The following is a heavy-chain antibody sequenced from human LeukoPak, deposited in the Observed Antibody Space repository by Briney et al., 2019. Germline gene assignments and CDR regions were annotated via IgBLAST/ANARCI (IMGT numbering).Heavy chain of an antibody. CDR2: VNSDGSWT. J-gene: IGHJ4*02. CDR3: VSFYETN. CDR1: GFTVSSNY. D-gene: IGHD2-2*01. Sequence: GGSLRLSCAASGFTVSSNYMSWVRQAPGKGLVWVSHVNSDGSWTSHADSVKGRFTISKDNAKNTVYLQMNNLRTEDTAVYYCVSFYETNWGRGTLVTVSS. V-gene: IGHV3-74*01.